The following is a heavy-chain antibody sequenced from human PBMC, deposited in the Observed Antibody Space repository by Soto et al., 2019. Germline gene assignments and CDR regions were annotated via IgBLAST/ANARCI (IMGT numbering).Heavy chain of an antibody. CDR1: GYSFTSYW. V-gene: IGHV5-51*01. CDR2: IYPGDSDT. Sequence: EVQLVQSGAEVKKPGESLKISCKGSGYSFTSYWIGWVRQMPGKGLEWMGIIYPGDSDTRYSPSFQGQVTISADKSISNAYLQWSGLKASDTAMYYCARLGYSYGYEGGGFDIWGQGTMVTVSS. CDR3: ARLGYSYGYEGGGFDI. D-gene: IGHD5-18*01. J-gene: IGHJ3*02.